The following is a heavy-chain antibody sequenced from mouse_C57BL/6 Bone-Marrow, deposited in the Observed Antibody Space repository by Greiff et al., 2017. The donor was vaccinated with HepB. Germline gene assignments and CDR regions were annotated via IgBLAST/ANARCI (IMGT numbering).Heavy chain of an antibody. CDR3: ARLRRGVGLYYYAMDY. CDR2: IDPSDSYT. J-gene: IGHJ4*01. Sequence: QVQLQQPGAELVMPGASVKLSCKASGYTFTSYWMHWVKQRPGQGLEWIGEIDPSDSYTNYNQKFKGKSTLTVDKSSSTASMQLSSLTSEDSAVYYCARLRRGVGLYYYAMDYWGQGTSVTVSS. V-gene: IGHV1-69*01. CDR1: GYTFTSYW. D-gene: IGHD2-12*01.